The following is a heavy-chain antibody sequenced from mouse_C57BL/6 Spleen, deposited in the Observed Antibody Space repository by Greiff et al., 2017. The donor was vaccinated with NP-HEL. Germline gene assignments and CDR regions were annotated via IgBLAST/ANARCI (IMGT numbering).Heavy chain of an antibody. J-gene: IGHJ4*01. V-gene: IGHV1-69*01. Sequence: VQLQQPGAELVMPGASVKLSCKASGYTFTSYWMHWVKQRPGQGLEWIGEIDPSDSYTNYNQKFKGKSTLTADKSSSTAYMQLSSLSSEDSAVYYCARKPQGGYYAMDYWGQGTSVTVSS. CDR2: IDPSDSYT. CDR1: GYTFTSYW. CDR3: ARKPQGGYYAMDY.